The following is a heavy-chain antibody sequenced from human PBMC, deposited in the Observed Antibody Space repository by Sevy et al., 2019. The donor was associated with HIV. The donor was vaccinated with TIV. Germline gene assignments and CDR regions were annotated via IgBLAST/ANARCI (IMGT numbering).Heavy chain of an antibody. CDR2: ISYDGSNK. D-gene: IGHD1-26*01. J-gene: IGHJ4*02. V-gene: IGHV3-30-3*01. CDR1: GFTFSSYD. CDR3: AREFRYSGSYLDY. Sequence: GGSLRLSCAASGFTFSSYDMHWVRQAPGKGLEWVAVISYDGSNKYYADSVKGRFTISRDNSKNTLYLQMNSLRAEDTAVYYCAREFRYSGSYLDYWGQGTLVTVSS.